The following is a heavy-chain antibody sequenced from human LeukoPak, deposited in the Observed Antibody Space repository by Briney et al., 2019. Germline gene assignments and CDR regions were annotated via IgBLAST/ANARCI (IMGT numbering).Heavy chain of an antibody. CDR3: ARVSGSFYGSGSYNWFDP. CDR2: IYYSEST. CDR1: GGSISSYY. V-gene: IGHV4-59*01. D-gene: IGHD3-10*01. Sequence: PSETLSLTCTVSGGSISSYYWSWIRQPPGKGLEWIGYIYYSESTNYNPSLKSRVTISVDTSKNQFSLKLSSVTAADTAVYYCARVSGSFYGSGSYNWFDPWGQGTLVTVSS. J-gene: IGHJ5*02.